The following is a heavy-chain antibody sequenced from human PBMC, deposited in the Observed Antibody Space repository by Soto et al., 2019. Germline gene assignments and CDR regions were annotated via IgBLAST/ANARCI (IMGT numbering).Heavy chain of an antibody. J-gene: IGHJ2*01. CDR2: FDPEDGET. CDR3: ATARGAAYSSPFDL. CDR1: GYTLTELS. V-gene: IGHV1-24*01. D-gene: IGHD3-22*01. Sequence: ASVKVSCKVSGYTLTELSMHWVRQAPGKGLEWMGGFDPEDGETIYAQKFQGRVTMTEDTSTDTAYMELSSLRSEDTAVYYCATARGAAYSSPFDLWGRGTLVTVSS.